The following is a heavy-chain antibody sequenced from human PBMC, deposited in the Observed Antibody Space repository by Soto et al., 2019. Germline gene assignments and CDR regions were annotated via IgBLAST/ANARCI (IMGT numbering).Heavy chain of an antibody. J-gene: IGHJ4*02. CDR3: ATQDFDF. CDR1: GFALSNYA. D-gene: IGHD2-15*01. CDR2: IMGTGDSA. V-gene: IGHV3-23*01. Sequence: EVQLLESGGDLVQPGGSLRLSCAASGFALSNYAMSWVRQAPGKGLEWVSTIMGTGDSAYYADSVRGRFTISRDDSKNTLFLQINNLGGDDTALDYCATQDFDFWGQGTLVTVSS.